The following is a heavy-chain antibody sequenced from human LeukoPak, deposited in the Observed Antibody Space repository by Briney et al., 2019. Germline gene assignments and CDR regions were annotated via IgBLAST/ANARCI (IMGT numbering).Heavy chain of an antibody. CDR2: INHSGST. J-gene: IGHJ4*02. Sequence: PSETLSLTCAVYGGSFSGYYWSWIRQPPGKGLEWIGEINHSGSTNYNPSLKSRVTISVDTSKNQFSLKLSSVTAADTAVYYCARDGLRYLDWLLSSYLDYWGQGTLVTASS. V-gene: IGHV4-34*01. CDR1: GGSFSGYY. D-gene: IGHD3-9*01. CDR3: ARDGLRYLDWLLSSYLDY.